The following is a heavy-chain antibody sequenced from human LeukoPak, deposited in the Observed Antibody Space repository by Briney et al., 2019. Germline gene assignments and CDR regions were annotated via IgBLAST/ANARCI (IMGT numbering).Heavy chain of an antibody. J-gene: IGHJ4*02. D-gene: IGHD2-15*01. CDR1: GGSFSGYY. CDR3: ARLVVVAVLDY. Sequence: SETLSLTCAVYGGSFSGYYWSWIRQPPGKGLEWIGEINHSGSTNYNPSLKSRVTISVDTSKNRFSLKLSSVTAADTAVYYCARLVVVAVLDYWGQGTLVTVSS. V-gene: IGHV4-34*01. CDR2: INHSGST.